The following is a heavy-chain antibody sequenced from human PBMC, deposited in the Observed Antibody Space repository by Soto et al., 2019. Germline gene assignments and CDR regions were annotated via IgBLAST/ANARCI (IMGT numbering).Heavy chain of an antibody. CDR3: ASSTYYDVWSGYSYYYYYGMDV. CDR2: IYYNGST. CDR1: GGSISSYY. J-gene: IGHJ6*02. Sequence: SETLSLTCTVSGGSISSYYWSWIRQPPGKGLEGIGYIYYNGSTNYNPSLKSRVTISVETSKNQFSLKLSSVTAADTAVYYCASSTYYDVWSGYSYYYYYGMDVWGQGTTVTVSS. D-gene: IGHD3-3*01. V-gene: IGHV4-59*01.